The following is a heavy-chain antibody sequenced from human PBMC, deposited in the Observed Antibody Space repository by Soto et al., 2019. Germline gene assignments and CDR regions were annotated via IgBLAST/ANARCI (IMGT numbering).Heavy chain of an antibody. Sequence: QVQLVQAGVEVKKPGASVKVSCKASGYSFSTYGISWVRQAPGQGLEWMGWISGLNGNTKYAQNLQGRVTMTTDMSKSTAYMELRSLGFDDTDMYYCARYIFGKDGAGYFDSWGHATLVTDSS. D-gene: IGHD3-10*01. CDR2: ISGLNGNT. V-gene: IGHV1-18*01. J-gene: IGHJ4*01. CDR3: ARYIFGKDGAGYFDS. CDR1: GYSFSTYG.